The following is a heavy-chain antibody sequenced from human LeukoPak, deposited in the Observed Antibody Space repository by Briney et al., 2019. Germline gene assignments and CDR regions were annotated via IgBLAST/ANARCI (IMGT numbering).Heavy chain of an antibody. CDR3: TRDIVASFDY. D-gene: IGHD5-12*01. CDR2: ISYDGSNK. J-gene: IGHJ4*02. CDR1: GFTFSSYA. Sequence: GRSLRLSCAASGFTFSSYAMHWVRQVPGKGLEWVAVISYDGSNKYYADSVKGRFTISRDNSKNTLYLQMNSLRAEDTAVYYCTRDIVASFDYWGQGTLVTVSS. V-gene: IGHV3-30*04.